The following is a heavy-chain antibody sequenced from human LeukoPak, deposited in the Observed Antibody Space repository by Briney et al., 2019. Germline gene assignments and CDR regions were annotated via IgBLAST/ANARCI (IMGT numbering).Heavy chain of an antibody. Sequence: SVKVSCKTSGYTFTSFRITWVRQAPGQGLEWLGWISTYNGDTNQAQKLQGRVMMTTDTSTTTAYMELRRLKSDDTAVYYCARRDSEIDAFDIWGQGTQVTVSS. CDR3: ARRDSEIDAFDI. V-gene: IGHV1-18*01. CDR1: GYTFTSFR. CDR2: ISTYNGDT. D-gene: IGHD4-11*01. J-gene: IGHJ3*02.